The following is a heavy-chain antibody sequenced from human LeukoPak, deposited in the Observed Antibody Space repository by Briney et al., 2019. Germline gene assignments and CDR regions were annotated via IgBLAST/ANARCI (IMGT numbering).Heavy chain of an antibody. Sequence: ASVQVSCQASGYTFISYYIHWVGQAPGQGLEWMGWINPNSGGTNYAQKFQGRVTMTRDTSISTAYMELSRLRSDDTAVYYCAREEVGATISLFFDYWGQGTLVTVSS. CDR2: INPNSGGT. J-gene: IGHJ4*02. V-gene: IGHV1-2*02. CDR1: GYTFISYY. CDR3: AREEVGATISLFFDY. D-gene: IGHD1-26*01.